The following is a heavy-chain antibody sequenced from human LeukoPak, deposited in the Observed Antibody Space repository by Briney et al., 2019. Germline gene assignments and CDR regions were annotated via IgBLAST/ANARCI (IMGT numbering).Heavy chain of an antibody. CDR2: IWYDGSNK. CDR1: GFTFSNFA. D-gene: IGHD3-16*01. J-gene: IGHJ4*02. Sequence: GGSLRLSCAASGFTFSNFAMFWVRQPPGKGLEWVAVIWYDGSNKYYADSVKDRFTISRDNSKNTVYLQMNSLRAEDTAVYYCARDLKLWSNTQSYWGQGTLVTVSS. V-gene: IGHV3-33*01. CDR3: ARDLKLWSNTQSY.